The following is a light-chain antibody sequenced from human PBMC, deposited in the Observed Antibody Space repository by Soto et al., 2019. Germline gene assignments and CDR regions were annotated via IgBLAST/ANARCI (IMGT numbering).Light chain of an antibody. V-gene: IGKV1-27*01. J-gene: IGKJ4*01. CDR3: QKYNSAPLT. Sequence: DIQMTQSPSSLSASVGDRVTITCRASQGSSNFLAGYQQKPGKVPELLIYAAHTLQSGVPSRFSGSGSGTDFTLAISSGQGEDVATYYCQKYNSAPLTFGGGTKVEIK. CDR1: QGSSNF. CDR2: AAH.